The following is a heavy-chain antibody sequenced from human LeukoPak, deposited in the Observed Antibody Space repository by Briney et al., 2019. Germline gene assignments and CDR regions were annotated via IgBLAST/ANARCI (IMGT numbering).Heavy chain of an antibody. J-gene: IGHJ4*02. CDR3: ARDRDYGDYVFFDY. D-gene: IGHD4-17*01. CDR1: GGTFTSYA. V-gene: IGHV1-69*13. CDR2: IIPIFGTA. Sequence: SVKVSCKASGGTFTSYAVSWGRQAPGQGLEWMGGIIPIFGTANYAQKFQGRVTITADESTSTAYMELSSLRSEDTAVYYCARDRDYGDYVFFDYWGQGTLVTVSS.